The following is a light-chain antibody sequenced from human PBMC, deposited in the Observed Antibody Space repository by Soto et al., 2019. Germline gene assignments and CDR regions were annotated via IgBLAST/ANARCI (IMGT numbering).Light chain of an antibody. J-gene: IGKJ2*01. CDR3: HQYNNWPYT. CDR1: QTVAAN. CDR2: AAS. V-gene: IGKV3-15*01. Sequence: EIVMTQSPATLSVSPGERATLSCRASQTVAANLAWYQQKPGQAPRLLIYAASTRATGIPARFSGIGSGTEFTLTISSLQSEDFAVYACHQYNNWPYTFSQGTKLEIK.